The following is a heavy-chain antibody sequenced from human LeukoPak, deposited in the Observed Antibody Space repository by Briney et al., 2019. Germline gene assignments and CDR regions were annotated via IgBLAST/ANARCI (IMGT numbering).Heavy chain of an antibody. V-gene: IGHV1-3*01. J-gene: IGHJ4*02. D-gene: IGHD1-26*01. Sequence: ASVKVSCTASGYTFTSYAMHWVRQAPGQRLEWMGWINAGNGNTKYSQKFQGRVTITRDTSASTAYMELSSLRSEDTAVYYCASVGGGSYSLMFDYWGQGTLVTVSS. CDR3: ASVGGGSYSLMFDY. CDR1: GYTFTSYA. CDR2: INAGNGNT.